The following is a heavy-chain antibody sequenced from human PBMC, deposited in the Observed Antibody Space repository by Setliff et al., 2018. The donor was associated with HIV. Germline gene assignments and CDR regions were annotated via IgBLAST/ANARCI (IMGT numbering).Heavy chain of an antibody. CDR3: ARGYSNSWHRWEAFDI. Sequence: GASVKVSCKASGYTFTSYAMNWVRQAPGQGLEWMGWINTNTGNPTYAQGFTGRFVFSLDTSVSTAYLQISSLKAEDTAVYYCARGYSNSWHRWEAFDIWGQGTMVTVSS. J-gene: IGHJ3*02. CDR1: GYTFTSYA. D-gene: IGHD6-13*01. CDR2: INTNTGNP. V-gene: IGHV7-4-1*02.